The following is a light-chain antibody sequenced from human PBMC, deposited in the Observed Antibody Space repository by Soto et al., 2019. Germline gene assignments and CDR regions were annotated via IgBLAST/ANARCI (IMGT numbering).Light chain of an antibody. J-gene: IGKJ2*01. CDR1: QSISSW. CDR3: QHYNRYLT. V-gene: IGKV1-5*01. CDR2: DAS. Sequence: DIQMTQSPSTLAASVRDRVTITCRASQSISSWLAGYQQKPGKAPKLLIYDASSLESGVPSRFSGSGSDTEFTLTISSLQPDDFATYYCQHYNRYLTFGQGTKLQIK.